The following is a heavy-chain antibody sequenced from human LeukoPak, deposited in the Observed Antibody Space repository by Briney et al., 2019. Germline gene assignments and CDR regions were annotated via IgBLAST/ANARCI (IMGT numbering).Heavy chain of an antibody. Sequence: PGGSLRLSCAASGFTFSSYEMNWARQAPGKGLEWVSYISSSGSTIYYADSVKGRFTISRDNAKNSLYLQMNSLRAEDTAVYYCARERSLDSSSWYYYYYGMDVWGQGTTVTVSS. CDR1: GFTFSSYE. CDR2: ISSSGSTI. V-gene: IGHV3-48*03. D-gene: IGHD6-13*01. CDR3: ARERSLDSSSWYYYYYGMDV. J-gene: IGHJ6*02.